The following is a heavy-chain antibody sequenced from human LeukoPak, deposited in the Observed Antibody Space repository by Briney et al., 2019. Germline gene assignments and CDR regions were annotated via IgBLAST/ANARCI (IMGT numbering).Heavy chain of an antibody. CDR2: IIPIFGTP. V-gene: IGHV1-69*13. J-gene: IGHJ6*02. CDR1: GGTVTTYT. Sequence: SVKVSCKASGGTVTTYTLTWVRQAPGQGPEWMGGIIPIFGTPNYAQKFQGRVTITADESTSTAYMELSSLRSEDTAVYYCARDKGQITMVRGVPNYYYYGMDVWGQGTTVTVSS. D-gene: IGHD3-10*01. CDR3: ARDKGQITMVRGVPNYYYYGMDV.